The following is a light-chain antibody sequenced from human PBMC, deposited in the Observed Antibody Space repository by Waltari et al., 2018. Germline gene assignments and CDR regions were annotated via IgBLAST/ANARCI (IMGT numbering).Light chain of an antibody. V-gene: IGLV2-14*03. CDR3: SSYISSSTLEL. Sequence: QSALTQPASVSGPPGQSITISCPSTSSDVGAYNYVSWYQQHPGKAPKLRIYDVSNRPSGVSNRFSGSKSGNTASLTISGLQAEDEADYYCSSYISSSTLELFGGGTSLTVL. CDR1: SSDVGAYNY. CDR2: DVS. J-gene: IGLJ2*01.